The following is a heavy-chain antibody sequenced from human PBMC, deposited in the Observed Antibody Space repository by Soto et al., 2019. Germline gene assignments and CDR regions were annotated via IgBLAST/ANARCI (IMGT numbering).Heavy chain of an antibody. CDR1: VYTFTRYL. J-gene: IGHJ4*02. CDR2: INTGNCDT. CDR3: ASGNCGYVCYHDY. D-gene: IGHD2-21*01. V-gene: IGHV1-3*04. Sequence: ASVKVSCKPSVYTFTRYLIYWQLHTPGQRIEWMGWINTGNCDTKYSQKFQGRVTITRDTSASTAYMELSSLTSEDTAVYYCASGNCGYVCYHDYWGEGTLVTVPS.